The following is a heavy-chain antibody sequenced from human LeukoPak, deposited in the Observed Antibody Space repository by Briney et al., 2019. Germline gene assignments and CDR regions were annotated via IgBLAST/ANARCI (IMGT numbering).Heavy chain of an antibody. CDR1: GGTFSSYA. V-gene: IGHV1-69*01. CDR2: IIPIFGTA. J-gene: IGHJ4*02. D-gene: IGHD3-22*01. Sequence: SVNVSCKASGGTFSSYAISWVRQAPGQGLEWMGGIIPIFGTANYAQKFQGRVTITADESTSTAYMELSSLRSEDTAVYYCARPSRRHYYDSSGYPPYYFDYWGQGTLVTVSS. CDR3: ARPSRRHYYDSSGYPPYYFDY.